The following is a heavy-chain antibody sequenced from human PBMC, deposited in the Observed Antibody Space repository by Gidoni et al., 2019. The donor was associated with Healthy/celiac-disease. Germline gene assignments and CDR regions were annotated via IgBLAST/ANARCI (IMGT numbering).Heavy chain of an antibody. D-gene: IGHD3-22*01. Sequence: QVTLRESGPALVKPTQPLTLTCTFSGFSLSTSGMCARWIRQPPGKALEWLARLDWDDDKYYSTSLKTRLTISKDTAKNQVGLTMTNMDPVDTATYYCARTYESSATVDYWGQGTLVTVSS. CDR2: LDWDDDK. J-gene: IGHJ4*02. V-gene: IGHV2-70*15. CDR3: ARTYESSATVDY. CDR1: GFSLSTSGMC.